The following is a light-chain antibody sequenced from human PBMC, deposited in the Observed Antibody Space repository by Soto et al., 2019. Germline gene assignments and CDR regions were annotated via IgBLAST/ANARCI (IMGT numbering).Light chain of an antibody. V-gene: IGKV3-20*01. CDR3: QQHETSPRT. Sequence: TVLKQSPATLSLSPGERVTLSCRASQTISSYLAWYQQKSGQAPRLLIYGASSRATGIPDRFSGSGSGTDFTLTISRLEPEEFAVYFCQQHETSPRTFGQGTKVDI. J-gene: IGKJ1*01. CDR1: QTISSY. CDR2: GAS.